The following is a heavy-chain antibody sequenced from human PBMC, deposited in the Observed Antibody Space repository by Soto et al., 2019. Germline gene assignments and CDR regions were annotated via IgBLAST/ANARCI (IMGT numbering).Heavy chain of an antibody. V-gene: IGHV3-11*01. CDR2: ISSSGSII. J-gene: IGHJ4*02. CDR3: ARDLGYYASDGYFDY. D-gene: IGHD3-22*01. Sequence: GSLRLSCAASGFTFSDYYMSWIRQAPGKGLEWVSYISSSGSIIYYADSVKGRFTISRDNAKNSLYLQLNSLRAEDTAVYYCARDLGYYASDGYFDYWGQGTTVTVSS. CDR1: GFTFSDYY.